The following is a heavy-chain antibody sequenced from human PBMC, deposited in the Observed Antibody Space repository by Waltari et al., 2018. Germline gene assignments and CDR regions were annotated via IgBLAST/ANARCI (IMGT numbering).Heavy chain of an antibody. CDR1: GFIFSTAW. D-gene: IGHD2-8*02. J-gene: IGHJ4*02. Sequence: EVQLVESGGGLVEPGGSLRLSCAGSGFIFSTAWMHWARQAPGKGLEWVGRIKSRITGGTTEYGAPVKGRFTISRDDSKDTVYLQMNSLKTEDTGVYYCGDFTAFDYWGQESLVIVSS. V-gene: IGHV3-15*01. CDR3: GDFTAFDY. CDR2: IKSRITGGTT.